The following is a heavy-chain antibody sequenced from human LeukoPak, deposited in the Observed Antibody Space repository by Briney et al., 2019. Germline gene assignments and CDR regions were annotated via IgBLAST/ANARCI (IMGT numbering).Heavy chain of an antibody. D-gene: IGHD3-22*01. CDR2: LYYRGST. Sequence: SETLSLTCTVSGGSIISYYWSWIRQPPGKGLDWIGHLYYRGSTNYNPSLKSRVTIAVDTSKNQFSLKLSSVTAADTAVYYCTRNYDSSGYTTFGYWGRGTLVTVSS. J-gene: IGHJ4*02. V-gene: IGHV4-59*01. CDR1: GGSIISYY. CDR3: TRNYDSSGYTTFGY.